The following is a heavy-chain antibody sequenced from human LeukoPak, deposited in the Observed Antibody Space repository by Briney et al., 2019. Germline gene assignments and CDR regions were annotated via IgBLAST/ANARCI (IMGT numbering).Heavy chain of an antibody. J-gene: IGHJ4*02. V-gene: IGHV4-59*01. CDR2: IFDGGKH. D-gene: IGHD5-18*01. CDR3: ARGRKYTSGYRVTELGSGYSDY. Sequence: SETLSLTCTVSGGSISDYDWSWIRPPPGKGLEWIGYIFDGGKHNYNPSLKSRVGMSVDTSKNQFSLKLSSVTAADTAVYYCARGRKYTSGYRVTELGSGYSDYWGQGTLVTVSS. CDR1: GGSISDYD.